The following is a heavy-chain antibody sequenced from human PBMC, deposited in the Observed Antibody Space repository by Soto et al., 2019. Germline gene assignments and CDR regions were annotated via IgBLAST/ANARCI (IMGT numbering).Heavy chain of an antibody. CDR3: ARSEPQYYYDSSGYCLGY. J-gene: IGHJ4*02. D-gene: IGHD3-22*01. Sequence: GASVKVSCKASGYTFTSYYMHWVRQAPGQGLEWMGIINPSGGSTSYAQKFQGRVTMTRDTSTSTVYMELSSLRSEDTAVYYCARSEPQYYYDSSGYCLGYWGQGTLLTVSS. CDR1: GYTFTSYY. CDR2: INPSGGST. V-gene: IGHV1-46*03.